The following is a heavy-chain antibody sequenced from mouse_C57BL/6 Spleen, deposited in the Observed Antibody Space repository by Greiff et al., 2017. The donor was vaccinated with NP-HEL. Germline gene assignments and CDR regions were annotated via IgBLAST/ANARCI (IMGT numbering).Heavy chain of an antibody. V-gene: IGHV3-6*01. Sequence: EVQLQQSGPGLVKPSQSLSLTCSVTGYSITSGYYWNWIRQFPGNKLEWMGYISYDGSNNYNPSLKNQISITPDTSKNQFFLKLNSVTTEDTATYYCARGNYYYGSSPFFDYWGQGTTLTAAS. CDR1: GYSITSGYY. CDR3: ARGNYYYGSSPFFDY. CDR2: ISYDGSN. D-gene: IGHD1-1*01. J-gene: IGHJ2*01.